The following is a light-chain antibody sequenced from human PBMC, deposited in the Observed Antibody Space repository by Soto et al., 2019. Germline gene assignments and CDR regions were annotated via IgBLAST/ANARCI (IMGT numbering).Light chain of an antibody. Sequence: QSVLTQPPSASGSTGQSVTISCSGTSNDLGGFNYVSWYQQHPGKAPKLIIYEVTERPSGVPDRFSGSKSGNTASLTVSGLQAEDEADYYCSSYGGYDNLIFGGGTKLTVL. CDR1: SNDLGGFNY. V-gene: IGLV2-8*01. CDR3: SSYGGYDNLI. CDR2: EVT. J-gene: IGLJ2*01.